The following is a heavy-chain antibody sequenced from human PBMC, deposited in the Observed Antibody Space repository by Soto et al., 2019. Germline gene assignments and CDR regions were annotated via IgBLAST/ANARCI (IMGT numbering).Heavy chain of an antibody. J-gene: IGHJ5*02. CDR2: IIPIFGTA. V-gene: IGHV1-69*06. CDR1: GGTFSSYA. D-gene: IGHD6-6*01. CDR3: ARGGGADSSSWFDP. Sequence: QVQLVQSGAEVKKPGSSVKVSCKASGGTFSSYAISWVRQAPGQGLEWMGGIIPIFGTANYAQKFQGRVKISADKPTGTAYLGVGSLGSGGTAVYYCARGGGADSSSWFDPWGQGTLVTVSS.